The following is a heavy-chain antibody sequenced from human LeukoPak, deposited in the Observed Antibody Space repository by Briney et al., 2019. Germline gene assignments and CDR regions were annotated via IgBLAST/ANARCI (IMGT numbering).Heavy chain of an antibody. CDR2: ISSSTNYI. J-gene: IGHJ4*02. D-gene: IGHD6-19*01. Sequence: GGSLRLSCAASGFTFSSYAMNWVRQAPGKGLEWVSYISSSTNYIYYADSVKGRFTMSRDNAKNSLYLQMNSLRAEDTAVYYCARGGGWYNYWGQGTLVTVSS. CDR3: ARGGGWYNY. CDR1: GFTFSSYA. V-gene: IGHV3-21*01.